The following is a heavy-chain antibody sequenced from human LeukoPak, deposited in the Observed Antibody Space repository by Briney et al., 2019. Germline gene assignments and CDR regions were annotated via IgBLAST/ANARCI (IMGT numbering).Heavy chain of an antibody. D-gene: IGHD3-9*01. Sequence: GGALRLSCAASGITFSSYGMSWVRQAPGKGLEWVSAISGSGGSTYYADSVKGRFTISRHNSKNTLYLQMNSLRAEDTVVYYCAKSKLRYFDHPPFDYWGQGTLVTVSS. CDR1: GITFSSYG. CDR3: AKSKLRYFDHPPFDY. V-gene: IGHV3-23*01. CDR2: ISGSGGST. J-gene: IGHJ4*02.